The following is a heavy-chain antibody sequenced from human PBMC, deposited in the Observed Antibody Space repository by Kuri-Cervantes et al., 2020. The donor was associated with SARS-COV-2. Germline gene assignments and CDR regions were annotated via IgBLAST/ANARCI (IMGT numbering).Heavy chain of an antibody. CDR1: GFTFSSYA. J-gene: IGHJ4*02. Sequence: GGSLRPSFAASGFTFSSYAMHWVRQAPGKGLEWVAVISYDGSNKYYADSVKGRFTISRDNSKNTLYLQMNSLRAEDTAVYYCASIVTGDSSGYYWGQGTLVTVSS. CDR3: ASIVTGDSSGYY. CDR2: ISYDGSNK. V-gene: IGHV3-30*14. D-gene: IGHD3-22*01.